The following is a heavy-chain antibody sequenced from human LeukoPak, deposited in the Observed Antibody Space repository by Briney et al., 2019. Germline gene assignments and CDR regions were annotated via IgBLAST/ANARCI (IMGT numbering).Heavy chain of an antibody. CDR3: ARRPYYYYGMDV. V-gene: IGHV1-2*02. Sequence: EASVKVSCKASGYTFTGYYMHWVRQAPGQGLEWMGWINPNSGGTNYAQKFQGRVTMTRDTSISTAYMELSRLRSDDTAVYYCARRPYYYYGMDVWGQGTTVTVSS. CDR1: GYTFTGYY. CDR2: INPNSGGT. J-gene: IGHJ6*02.